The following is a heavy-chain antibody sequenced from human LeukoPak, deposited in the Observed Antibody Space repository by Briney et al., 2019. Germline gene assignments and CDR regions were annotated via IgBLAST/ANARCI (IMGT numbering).Heavy chain of an antibody. CDR3: ARLYYYASSGYDALDI. V-gene: IGHV1-8*01. J-gene: IGHJ3*02. D-gene: IGHD3-22*01. Sequence: ASVKVSCKTSGYTFTSYDINWVRQATGQGLEWMGGMDGSSGKTAYAQKFLGRVTITRNTSISTAYMELSSLTSVDTAVYYCARLYYYASSGYDALDIWGQGTMVTVSS. CDR2: MDGSSGKT. CDR1: GYTFTSYD.